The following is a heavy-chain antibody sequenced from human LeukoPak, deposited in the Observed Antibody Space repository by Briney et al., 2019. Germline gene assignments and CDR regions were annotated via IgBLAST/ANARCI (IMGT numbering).Heavy chain of an antibody. CDR2: IYTSGST. CDR3: ATTLVEMATIHFDY. D-gene: IGHD5-24*01. J-gene: IGHJ4*02. CDR1: GGSISSYY. V-gene: IGHV4-4*07. Sequence: SETLSLTCTVSGGSISSYYWSWIRQPAGKGLEWIGRIYTSGSTNYNPSLKSRVTMSVDTSKNQFSLKLSSVTAADTAVYYCATTLVEMATIHFDYWGQGTLVTVSS.